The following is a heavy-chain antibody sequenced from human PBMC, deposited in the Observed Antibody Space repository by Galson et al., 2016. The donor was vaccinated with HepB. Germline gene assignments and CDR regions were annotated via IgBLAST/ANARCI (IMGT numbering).Heavy chain of an antibody. V-gene: IGHV1-46*02. CDR3: ASGTEDLYCTSTSCRPGDYFDY. CDR2: IDPTRGST. D-gene: IGHD2-2*01. Sequence: SVKVSCKASGYTFNSYFVHWVRQAPGQGLVWMGMISPSGQGLEWMGIIDPTRGSTRYAPNFQGRVTMTWDASTRTVYMGLSSLRSGDTAMYYCASGTEDLYCTSTSCRPGDYFDYWGQGTLVTVSS. CDR1: GYTFNSYF. J-gene: IGHJ4*02.